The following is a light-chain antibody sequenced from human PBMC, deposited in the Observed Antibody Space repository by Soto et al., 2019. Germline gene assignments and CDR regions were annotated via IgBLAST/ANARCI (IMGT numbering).Light chain of an antibody. J-gene: IGLJ2*01. Sequence: QSALTQPPSASGSPGQSVTISCTGTSSDVGGYNYVSWYQQHPGKAPKLMIYEVTKRPSGVPDRVSGSKSGNTASLTVSGLQAEDGADYYCSSYAGSNNFVFGGGTKLTVL. CDR1: SSDVGGYNY. V-gene: IGLV2-8*01. CDR3: SSYAGSNNFV. CDR2: EVT.